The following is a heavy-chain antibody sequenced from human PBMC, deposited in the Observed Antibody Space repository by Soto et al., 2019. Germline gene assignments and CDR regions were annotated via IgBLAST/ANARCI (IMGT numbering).Heavy chain of an antibody. CDR1: GYTFITYG. CDR3: ARGPTEYYDNSANYFLDY. CDR2: NSTYNGNT. J-gene: IGHJ4*02. V-gene: IGHV1-18*01. Sequence: QVQLVQSGAEVKKPGASVKVSCKASGYTFITYGVTWVRQAPGQGRDWLGWNSTYNGNTRYAERLQGRVTMTTDTTTNTAYMELRNLRSDDTAVYYCARGPTEYYDNSANYFLDYWGQGTLVTVSS. D-gene: IGHD3-22*01.